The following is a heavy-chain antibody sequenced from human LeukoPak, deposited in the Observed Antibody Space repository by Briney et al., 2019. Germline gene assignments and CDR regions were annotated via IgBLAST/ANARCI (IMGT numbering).Heavy chain of an antibody. Sequence: GGSLRLSCAASGFTFSSYWMNWVRQAPEKGLEWVANIKQDGSEKYYVDSVKGRFTISRDNAKNSLYLQMNSLRAEDTAVYYCARDLGYDFWSGYYTGWFDPWGQGTLVTVS. J-gene: IGHJ5*02. D-gene: IGHD3-3*01. CDR2: IKQDGSEK. CDR1: GFTFSSYW. CDR3: ARDLGYDFWSGYYTGWFDP. V-gene: IGHV3-7*01.